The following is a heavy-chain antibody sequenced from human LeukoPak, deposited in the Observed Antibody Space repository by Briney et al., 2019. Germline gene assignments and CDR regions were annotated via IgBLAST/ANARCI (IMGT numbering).Heavy chain of an antibody. D-gene: IGHD2-2*02. J-gene: IGHJ4*02. CDR3: ARLRSYTIDY. CDR1: GGPLISYY. V-gene: IGHV4-4*09. Sequence: SETLSLTCTVSGGPLISYYWSWIRQPPGKGLEWIGYIYTSGSTNYNPSLKSRVTISVDTSKNQFSLKLSSVTAADTAVYYCARLRSYTIDYWGQRTLVTVSS. CDR2: IYTSGST.